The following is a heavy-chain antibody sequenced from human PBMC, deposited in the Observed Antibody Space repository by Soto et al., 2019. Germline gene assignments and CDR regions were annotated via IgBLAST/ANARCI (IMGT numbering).Heavy chain of an antibody. CDR3: VREAHDSAPYGMDV. V-gene: IGHV3-7*05. D-gene: IGHD3-22*01. J-gene: IGHJ6*02. Sequence: EVQLVESGGGLVQPGGSLRLSCEASGFIFSSLWMSWFGQGQGKGLEWVAKIKQDGSERCFLDSVKGRFTISRDNAKNSLYLQMNSLGVEDTDVYFCVREAHDSAPYGMDVWGQGTTVTVSS. CDR2: IKQDGSER. CDR1: GFIFSSLW.